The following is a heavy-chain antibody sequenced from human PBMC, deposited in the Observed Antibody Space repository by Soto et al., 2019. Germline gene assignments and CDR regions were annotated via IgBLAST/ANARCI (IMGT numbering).Heavy chain of an antibody. J-gene: IGHJ5*01. CDR1: GFTFGSYG. V-gene: IGHV3-33*01. D-gene: IGHD3-22*01. CDR2: VYDDGSKS. CDR3: ARGSPLGYYYVNSGYYLDS. Sequence: QVQLVESVGGVVQPGNSLRLSCIGSGFTFGSYGMHWVRQAPGKGLEWVAVVYDDGSKSRYADAVKGRFTIYRDNSENTVSLEMNSRRAEDTAVYYCARGSPLGYYYVNSGYYLDSWGRGALVTVSS.